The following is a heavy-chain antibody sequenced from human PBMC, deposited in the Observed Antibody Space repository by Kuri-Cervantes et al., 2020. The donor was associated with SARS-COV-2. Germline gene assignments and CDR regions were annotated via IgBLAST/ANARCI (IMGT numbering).Heavy chain of an antibody. J-gene: IGHJ3*02. D-gene: IGHD4-11*01. Sequence: GESLKISCAASGFTFSSYGMHWVRQAPGKGLEWVAVISYDGSNKYYADSVKGRFTVSRDDSESAVYLQMNSLRTEDTALYFCAKPFHDYSDYGGAFDIWGRGTVVTVSS. CDR3: AKPFHDYSDYGGAFDI. CDR1: GFTFSSYG. V-gene: IGHV3-30*18. CDR2: ISYDGSNK.